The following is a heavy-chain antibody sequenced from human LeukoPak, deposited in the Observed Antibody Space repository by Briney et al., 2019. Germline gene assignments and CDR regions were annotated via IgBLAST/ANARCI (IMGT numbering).Heavy chain of an antibody. CDR3: ARESYRRYCSSTSCERKFDY. Sequence: SQTLSLTCAISGDSVSSNSAAWNWIRQSPSRGLEWLGRTYYRSKWYNDYAVSVKSRITINPDTSKNQFSLKLSSVTAADTAVYYCARESYRRYCSSTSCERKFDYWGQGTLVTVSS. V-gene: IGHV6-1*01. CDR1: GDSVSSNSAA. CDR2: TYYRSKWYN. D-gene: IGHD2-2*01. J-gene: IGHJ4*02.